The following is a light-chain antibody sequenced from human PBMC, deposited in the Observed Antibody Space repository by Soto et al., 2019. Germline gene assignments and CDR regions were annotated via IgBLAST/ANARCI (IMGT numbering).Light chain of an antibody. V-gene: IGKV3-15*01. CDR3: QQYNNWAFT. CDR2: GAS. Sequence: EIMMTQSPVTLSVSPGERATLSCRASQSVNSNLAWYQQKPGQAPRLLIYGASTRATGIPASFIGNGSGTKFTLTASSLQPEDFAVYYCQQYNNWAFTFGPGTKVDIK. J-gene: IGKJ3*01. CDR1: QSVNSN.